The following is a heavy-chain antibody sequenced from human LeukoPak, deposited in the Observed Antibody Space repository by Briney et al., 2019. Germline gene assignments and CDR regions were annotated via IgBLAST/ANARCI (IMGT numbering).Heavy chain of an antibody. CDR3: ARHTTIFGVAIIDI. J-gene: IGHJ3*02. D-gene: IGHD3-3*01. V-gene: IGHV1-2*02. CDR2: MHPNSGGT. Sequence: GGSLRLSCAASGFTFSSYAMHWLRQAPGQGLEWMGWMHPNSGGTNYAQKFQGRVTMTRDTSISTAYMDLSSLRSDDTAVYYCARHTTIFGVAIIDIWGQGTMVTVSS. CDR1: GFTFSSYA.